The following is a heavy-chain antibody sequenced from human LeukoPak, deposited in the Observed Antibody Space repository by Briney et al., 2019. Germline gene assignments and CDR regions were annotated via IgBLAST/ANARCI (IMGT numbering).Heavy chain of an antibody. V-gene: IGHV1-46*01. CDR2: INPSGGST. D-gene: IGHD1-26*01. CDR3: ARVGGSLPPYFDY. J-gene: IGHJ4*02. Sequence: GASVKVSCKASGYTFTGYYMHWVRQAPGQGLEWMGIINPSGGSTSYAQKFQGRVTMTRDMSTSTVYMELSSLRSEDTAVYYCARVGGSLPPYFDYWGQGTLVTVSS. CDR1: GYTFTGYY.